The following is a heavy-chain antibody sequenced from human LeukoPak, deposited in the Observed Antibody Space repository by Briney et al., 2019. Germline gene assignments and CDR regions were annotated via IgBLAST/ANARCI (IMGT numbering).Heavy chain of an antibody. CDR3: ANLIAVAGTGGGY. J-gene: IGHJ4*02. CDR2: INPNSGGT. D-gene: IGHD6-19*01. V-gene: IGHV1-2*02. Sequence: ASVKVSCKASGYTFTGYYMHWVRQAPGQGLEWMGWINPNSGGTNYAQKFQGRVTMTRDTSISTAYMELSRLRSDDTAVYYCANLIAVAGTGGGYWGQGTLVTVSS. CDR1: GYTFTGYY.